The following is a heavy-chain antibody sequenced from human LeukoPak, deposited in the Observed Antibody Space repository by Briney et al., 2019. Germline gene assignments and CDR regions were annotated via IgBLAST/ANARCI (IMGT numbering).Heavy chain of an antibody. V-gene: IGHV3-53*01. J-gene: IGHJ4*02. CDR3: ARGDDSGYYDYFDY. CDR2: IYTGGNT. CDR1: GFTVDSNY. D-gene: IGHD3-22*01. Sequence: GGSLRLSCAASGFTVDSNYLSWVRQAPGKGLEWVSTIYTGGNTYYAASVKGRFTISRDFSKNTVFLHMSSLRAEDTAMYYCARGDDSGYYDYFDYWGQGALVTVSS.